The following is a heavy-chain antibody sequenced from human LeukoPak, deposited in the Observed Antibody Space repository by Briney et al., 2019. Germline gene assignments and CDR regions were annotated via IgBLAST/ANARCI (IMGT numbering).Heavy chain of an antibody. Sequence: GESLKISCQGSGYSFTSYWIGWVRQMPGKGLEWMGIIYPGDSDTRYSPSFQGQVTISADKSISTAYLQWSSLKASDTAMYYCARPGPATTVTDAFDIWGQGTMVTVSS. V-gene: IGHV5-51*01. CDR2: IYPGDSDT. CDR1: GYSFTSYW. CDR3: ARPGPATTVTDAFDI. D-gene: IGHD4-17*01. J-gene: IGHJ3*02.